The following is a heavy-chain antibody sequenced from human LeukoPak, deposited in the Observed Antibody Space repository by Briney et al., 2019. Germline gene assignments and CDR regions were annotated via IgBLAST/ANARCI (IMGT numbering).Heavy chain of an antibody. D-gene: IGHD6-13*01. Sequence: PGGSLKLSCAASGFTFSSYSMNWVRQAPGKGLEWVSSISSSSSYIYYADSVKGRFTISRDNAKNSLYLQMNSLRAEDTAVYYCARDTRTGYSSSWYGGGFDYWGQGALVTVSS. CDR1: GFTFSSYS. J-gene: IGHJ4*02. CDR3: ARDTRTGYSSSWYGGGFDY. CDR2: ISSSSSYI. V-gene: IGHV3-21*01.